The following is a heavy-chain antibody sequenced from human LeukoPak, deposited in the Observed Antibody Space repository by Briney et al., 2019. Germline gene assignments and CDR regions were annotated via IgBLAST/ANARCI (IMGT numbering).Heavy chain of an antibody. CDR2: INHSGST. V-gene: IGHV4-34*01. Sequence: SETLSLTCAVYGGSFSGYYWSWIRQPPGKGLEWIGEINHSGSTNYNPSLKSRVTISVDTSKNQFSLKLSSVTAADTAVYYCARHPHYGSGSYYPIFDYWGQGTLVTVSS. CDR3: ARHPHYGSGSYYPIFDY. CDR1: GGSFSGYY. D-gene: IGHD3-10*01. J-gene: IGHJ4*02.